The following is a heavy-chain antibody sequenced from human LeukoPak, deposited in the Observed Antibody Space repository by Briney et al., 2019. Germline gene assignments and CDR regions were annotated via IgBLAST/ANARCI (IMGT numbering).Heavy chain of an antibody. CDR2: INHSGST. Sequence: SETLSLTCAVYGGSFSGYYWSWIRQPPGKGLEWIGEINHSGSTNYNPSLKSRVTISVDTSKNQFSLKLSSVTAADKAVYYCARVGATATHTYFYYYYYMDVWGKGTTVSVSS. J-gene: IGHJ6*03. V-gene: IGHV4-34*01. CDR3: ARVGATATHTYFYYYYYMDV. CDR1: GGSFSGYY. D-gene: IGHD5-12*01.